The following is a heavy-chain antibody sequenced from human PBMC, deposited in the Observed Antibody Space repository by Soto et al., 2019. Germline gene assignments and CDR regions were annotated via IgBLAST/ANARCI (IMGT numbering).Heavy chain of an antibody. J-gene: IGHJ4*02. CDR2: IYHSGDT. D-gene: IGHD6-19*01. CDR3: ARARIVVAGTIVDY. CDR1: GYSLTSGYY. V-gene: IGHV4-38-2*01. Sequence: PSETLSLTCAVSGYSLTSGYYCGWIRHPPWKGLEWIGSIYHSGDTYYNPSLKSRVTISVDTSKNHFSLKLTSVTAADTAVYYCARARIVVAGTIVDYWGQGTLVTVSS.